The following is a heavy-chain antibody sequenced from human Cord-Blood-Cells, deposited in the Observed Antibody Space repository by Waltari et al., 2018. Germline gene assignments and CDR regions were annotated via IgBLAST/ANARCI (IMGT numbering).Heavy chain of an antibody. CDR2: FEPEEGET. Sequence: QVQLVQSGAEVKKPGASVKVSCKVSGYTLTELSIHGVRQAPGKGLEWMGGFEPEEGETIYAQQLQGRVTMTEEASTDTAYVELSSLRSEDTAVYYCATSGWVWFGEFTSNIYFDYWGQGTLVTVSS. D-gene: IGHD3-10*01. CDR1: GYTLTELS. V-gene: IGHV1-24*01. J-gene: IGHJ4*02. CDR3: ATSGWVWFGEFTSNIYFDY.